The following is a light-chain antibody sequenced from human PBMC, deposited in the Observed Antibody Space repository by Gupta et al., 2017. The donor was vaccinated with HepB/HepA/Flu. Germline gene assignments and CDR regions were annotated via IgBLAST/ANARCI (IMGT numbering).Light chain of an antibody. CDR3: SSYAGSNNFV. V-gene: IGLV2-8*01. J-gene: IGLJ1*01. CDR2: DGS. Sequence: QSALTQPPSPSGSPGQPVTISCTGTSSDVEGYTYVSWHQQHPGKAPKLMGDDGSKRPSGVPERFSGTKAGTTAPLTGTGHQAEDEADYYCSSYAGSNNFVFGAGTKLTVL. CDR1: SSDVEGYTY.